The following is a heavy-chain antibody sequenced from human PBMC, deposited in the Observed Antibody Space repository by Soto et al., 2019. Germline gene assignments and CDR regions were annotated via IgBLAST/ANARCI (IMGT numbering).Heavy chain of an antibody. Sequence: SETLSLTCAVYGGSFSGYYWSWIRQPPGKGLEWIGEINHSGSTNYNPSLKSRVTISVDTSKNQFSLKLSSVTAADTAVYYCARVKTFRRHPTGYGSGFRYYMDVWGKGTTVTVSS. V-gene: IGHV4-34*01. CDR1: GGSFSGYY. CDR2: INHSGST. J-gene: IGHJ6*03. CDR3: ARVKTFRRHPTGYGSGFRYYMDV. D-gene: IGHD3-10*01.